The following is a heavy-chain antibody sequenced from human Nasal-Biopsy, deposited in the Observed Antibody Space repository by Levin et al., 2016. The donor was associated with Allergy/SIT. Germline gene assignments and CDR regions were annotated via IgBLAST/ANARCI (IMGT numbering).Heavy chain of an antibody. CDR2: ISGYSGNT. V-gene: IGHV1-18*01. D-gene: IGHD3-22*01. J-gene: IGHJ4*02. Sequence: ASVKVSCKASGYPFTKSGITWVRQAPGQELEWLGWISGYSGNTNYAQKFHGRVTMTTDTSTTTAYMELRSLRSDDTAVYYCARVSVYDVRGYPVHFFDYWGRGTQVTVSS. CDR3: ARVSVYDVRGYPVHFFDY. CDR1: GYPFTKSG.